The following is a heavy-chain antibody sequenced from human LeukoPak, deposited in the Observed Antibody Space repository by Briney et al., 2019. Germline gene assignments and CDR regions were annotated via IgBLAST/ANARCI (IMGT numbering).Heavy chain of an antibody. V-gene: IGHV1-8*01. CDR3: ARPGAAAGFEY. CDR1: GYTFTAYD. CDR2: MNPNSGNT. D-gene: IGHD6-13*01. J-gene: IGHJ4*02. Sequence: ASVMVSCKASGYTFTAYDINWVRQATGQGLEWMGLMNPNSGNTDYAQKFQGRVTMTRNTSISTAYMELSSLTSEDTAVYYCARPGAAAGFEYWGQGALVTVSS.